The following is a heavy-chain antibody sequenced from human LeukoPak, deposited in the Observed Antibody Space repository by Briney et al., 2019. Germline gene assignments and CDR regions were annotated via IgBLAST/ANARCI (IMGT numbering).Heavy chain of an antibody. V-gene: IGHV4-59*08. J-gene: IGHJ4*02. D-gene: IGHD3-22*01. CDR2: IYNSGNT. CDR1: GGSISSYF. CDR3: ARQSSESSGYSPLGY. Sequence: SETLSLTCTVSGGSISSYFWSWIRQPPGKGLEWIGYIYNSGNTKYNPSLKSRVTISEDTSKNQFSLNLSSVTAADTAVYYCARQSSESSGYSPLGYWGQGTLVNVSS.